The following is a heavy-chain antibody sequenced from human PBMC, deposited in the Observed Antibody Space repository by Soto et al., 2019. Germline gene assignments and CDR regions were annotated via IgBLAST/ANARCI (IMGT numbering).Heavy chain of an antibody. CDR2: INAGNGNT. D-gene: IGHD3-3*01. CDR3: AASELFSVVGYAFDI. CDR1: GYTFTSYA. V-gene: IGHV1-3*01. Sequence: ASVKVSCKASGYTFTSYAMHWVRQAPGQRLEWMGWINAGNGNTKYSQKFQGRVTITRDMSTSTAYMELSSLRSEDTAVYYCAASELFSVVGYAFDIWGQGTMVTVSS. J-gene: IGHJ3*02.